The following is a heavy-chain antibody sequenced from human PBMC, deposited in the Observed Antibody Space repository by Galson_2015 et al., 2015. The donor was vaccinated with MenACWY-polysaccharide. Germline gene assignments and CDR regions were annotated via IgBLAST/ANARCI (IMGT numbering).Heavy chain of an antibody. V-gene: IGHV1-3*01. CDR2: INAGNGQT. CDR3: ARGIWNSGSGTNLPYYLDS. J-gene: IGHJ4*02. CDR1: GYTFTNYA. Sequence: SVKVSCKASGYTFTNYAMQWVRQAPGQGLEWMAWINAGNGQTKYSQKFQGRVTITRDTSADTAFMELSSLRSEDTAVYYCARGIWNSGSGTNLPYYLDSWGQGSLVTVSS. D-gene: IGHD3-10*01.